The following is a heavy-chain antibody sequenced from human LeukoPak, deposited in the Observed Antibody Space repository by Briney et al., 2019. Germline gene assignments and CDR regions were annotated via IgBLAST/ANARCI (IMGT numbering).Heavy chain of an antibody. CDR3: ARDPIATVTPEGAFDY. D-gene: IGHD4-17*01. CDR2: ISYDGSNK. J-gene: IGHJ4*02. CDR1: GFTFSSYA. V-gene: IGHV3-30-3*01. Sequence: GGSLRLSCAASGFTFSSYAMHWVRQAPGKGLEWVAVISYDGSNKYYADSVKGRFTISRDNAKNSLYLQMNSLRAEDTAVYYCARDPIATVTPEGAFDYWGQGTLVTVSS.